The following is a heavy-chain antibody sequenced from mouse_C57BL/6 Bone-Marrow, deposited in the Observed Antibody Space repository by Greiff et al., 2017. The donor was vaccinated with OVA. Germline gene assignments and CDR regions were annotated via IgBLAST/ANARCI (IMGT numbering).Heavy chain of an antibody. CDR2: INPYNGGT. D-gene: IGHD3-2*02. CDR3: ARETAQATRAMDY. J-gene: IGHJ4*01. Sequence: VQLQQSGPVLVKPGASVKMSCKASGYTFTDYYMNWVKQSPGKSLEWIGVINPYNGGTSYNQKFKGKATLTVDKSSSTAYMELSSLTSEDSAVYYCARETAQATRAMDYWGQGTSVTVSS. V-gene: IGHV1-19*01. CDR1: GYTFTDYY.